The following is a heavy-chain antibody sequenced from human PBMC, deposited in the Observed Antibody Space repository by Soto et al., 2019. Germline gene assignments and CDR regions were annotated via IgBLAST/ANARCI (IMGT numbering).Heavy chain of an antibody. V-gene: IGHV4-30-2*01. Sequence: SETLSLTCAGSGGSISSGGYSWSWIRQPPGKGLEWIGYIYHSGSTYYNPSLKSRVTISVDRSKNQVSLRLSSVTAADTAVYYCARGMTTVTTFDYWGQGTLVTVSS. D-gene: IGHD4-17*01. CDR1: GGSISSGGYS. CDR2: IYHSGST. J-gene: IGHJ4*02. CDR3: ARGMTTVTTFDY.